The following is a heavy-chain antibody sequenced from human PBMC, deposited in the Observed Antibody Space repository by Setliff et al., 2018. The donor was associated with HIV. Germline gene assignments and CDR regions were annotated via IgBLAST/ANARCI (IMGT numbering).Heavy chain of an antibody. CDR3: ARVYYFDSSGYYQRGDVFDI. V-gene: IGHV4-61*08. CDR2: IYYSGSP. Sequence: SETLSLTCTVSGGSISSGDYYWSWIRQPPGKGLEGIGYIYYSGSPKYNPSLKSRVTISIDTSKSQISLKLTSVTAADTAMYHCARVYYFDSSGYYQRGDVFDIWGQGTMVTVSS. J-gene: IGHJ3*02. CDR1: GGSISSGDYY. D-gene: IGHD3-22*01.